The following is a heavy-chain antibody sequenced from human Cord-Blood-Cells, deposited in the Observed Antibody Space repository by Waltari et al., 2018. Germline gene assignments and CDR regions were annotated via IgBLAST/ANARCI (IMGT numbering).Heavy chain of an antibody. CDR2: IYYSGST. Sequence: QVQLQESGQGLVKPSQTLSLTCTVPGGAISSGDYYWSWIRQPPGKGLEWIGYIYYSGSTYYNPSLKSRVTISVDTSKNQFSLKLSSVTAADTAVYYCARGNGYSSSWFDYWGQGTLVTVSS. CDR1: GGAISSGDYY. J-gene: IGHJ4*02. CDR3: ARGNGYSSSWFDY. D-gene: IGHD6-13*01. V-gene: IGHV4-30-4*08.